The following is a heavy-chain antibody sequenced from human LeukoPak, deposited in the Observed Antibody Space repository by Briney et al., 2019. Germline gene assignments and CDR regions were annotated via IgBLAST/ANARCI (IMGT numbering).Heavy chain of an antibody. Sequence: GGSLRLSCAASGSTFSSYAMSWVRQAPGKGLEWVSAISGSGGSTYYADSVKGRFTISRDNSKNTLYLQMNSLRAEDTAVYYCAKDPYNWNYFTVFDPWGQGTLVTVSS. CDR1: GSTFSSYA. V-gene: IGHV3-23*01. CDR3: AKDPYNWNYFTVFDP. D-gene: IGHD1-7*01. CDR2: ISGSGGST. J-gene: IGHJ5*02.